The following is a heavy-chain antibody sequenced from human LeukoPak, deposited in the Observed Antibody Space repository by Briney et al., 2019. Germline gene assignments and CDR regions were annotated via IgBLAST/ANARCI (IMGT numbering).Heavy chain of an antibody. V-gene: IGHV4-30-4*01. CDR2: TYYSGST. D-gene: IGHD2-2*01. J-gene: IGHJ3*02. CDR3: ARDERNQMLFIGYAFNI. Sequence: PSETLSLTCTVSGASISSGDYYWSWIRQPPGKGLEWIGYTYYSGSTYYNPSLKSRVTISVDTSKNQFSLKLSSVTAADTAVYYCARDERNQMLFIGYAFNIWGQGTMVTVSS. CDR1: GASISSGDYY.